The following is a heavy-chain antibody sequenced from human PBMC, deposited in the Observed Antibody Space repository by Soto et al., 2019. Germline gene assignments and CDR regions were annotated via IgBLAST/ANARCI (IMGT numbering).Heavy chain of an antibody. D-gene: IGHD3-22*01. CDR2: IWYDGSNK. Sequence: QVQLVESGGGVVQPGRSLRLSCAASGFTFSSYGMHWVRQAPGKGLEWVAVIWYDGSNKYYADSVKGRFTISRDNSKNTLYLQMNSLRAEDTAVHYCARGLAYYDSSGYYGYWGQGTLVTVSS. V-gene: IGHV3-33*01. CDR1: GFTFSSYG. J-gene: IGHJ4*02. CDR3: ARGLAYYDSSGYYGY.